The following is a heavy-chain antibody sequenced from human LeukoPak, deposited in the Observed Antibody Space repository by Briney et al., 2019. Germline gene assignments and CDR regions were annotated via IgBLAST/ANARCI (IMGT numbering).Heavy chain of an antibody. CDR1: GFTFSDYY. D-gene: IGHD3-10*01. Sequence: GGSLRLSCAASGFTFSDYYMSWIRQAPGKGLEWVSIIYSGGATYYADSVKGRFTISRDNSKNTLYLQMNSLRVEDTAVYFCARDRGVTMVRGEGGMDVWGQGTTVTVSS. J-gene: IGHJ6*02. V-gene: IGHV3-66*01. CDR3: ARDRGVTMVRGEGGMDV. CDR2: IYSGGAT.